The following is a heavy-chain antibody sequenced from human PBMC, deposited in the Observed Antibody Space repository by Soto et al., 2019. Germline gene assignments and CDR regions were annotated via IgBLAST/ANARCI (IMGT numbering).Heavy chain of an antibody. CDR3: ARVYYDFWSCYFLPESNWFDP. V-gene: IGHV1-18*01. CDR1: GYTFTSYG. CDR2: ISAYNGNT. Sequence: ASVKVSCKASGYTFTSYGISWVRQAPGQGLEWMGWISAYNGNTNYAQKLQGRVTMTTDTSTSTAYMELRSLRSDDTAVYYCARVYYDFWSCYFLPESNWFDPWGQGTLVTVSS. D-gene: IGHD3-3*01. J-gene: IGHJ5*02.